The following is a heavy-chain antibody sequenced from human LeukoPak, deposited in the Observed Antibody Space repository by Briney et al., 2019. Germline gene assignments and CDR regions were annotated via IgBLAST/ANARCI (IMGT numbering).Heavy chain of an antibody. CDR2: INYSGST. Sequence: SETLSLTCTVSGGSISNYYWSWIRQPPGKGLEWIAYINYSGSTNYNPSLKSRVTISVDTSKNHFSLTLSSVTAADTAVYYCARVTQVLSSVRWTSDAFDIWGQGTMVTVSS. CDR3: ARVTQVLSSVRWTSDAFDI. V-gene: IGHV4-59*01. CDR1: GGSISNYY. D-gene: IGHD4-23*01. J-gene: IGHJ3*02.